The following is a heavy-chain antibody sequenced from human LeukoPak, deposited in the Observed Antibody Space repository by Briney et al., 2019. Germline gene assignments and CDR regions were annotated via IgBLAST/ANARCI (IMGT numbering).Heavy chain of an antibody. CDR1: GFTFSTYW. Sequence: GGSLRLSCAASGFTFSTYWMTWVRQAPGKGLEWVSSISSSSSYIYYADSVKGRFTISRDNAKNSLYLQMNSLRAEDTAVYYCARDRRAAGIDYWGQGTLVTVSS. J-gene: IGHJ4*02. V-gene: IGHV3-21*01. CDR3: ARDRRAAGIDY. CDR2: ISSSSSYI. D-gene: IGHD6-13*01.